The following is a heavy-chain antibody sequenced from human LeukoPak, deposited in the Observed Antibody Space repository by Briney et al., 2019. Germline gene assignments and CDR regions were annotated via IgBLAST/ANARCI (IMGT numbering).Heavy chain of an antibody. Sequence: SVKVSCKASGGTFSRYAISWVRQAPGQGLEWMGGIIPIFGTANYAQKFQGRVTITTDESTSTAYMELSSLRSEDTAVYYCARDRTSLGYCSGGSCRYDAFDIWGQGTMVTVSS. V-gene: IGHV1-69*05. CDR1: GGTFSRYA. D-gene: IGHD2-15*01. J-gene: IGHJ3*02. CDR2: IIPIFGTA. CDR3: ARDRTSLGYCSGGSCRYDAFDI.